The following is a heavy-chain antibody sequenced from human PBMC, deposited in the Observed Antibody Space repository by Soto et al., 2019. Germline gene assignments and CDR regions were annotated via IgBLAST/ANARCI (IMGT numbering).Heavy chain of an antibody. CDR2: ISGDGGST. CDR3: AKVLVGATELYYYYGMDV. D-gene: IGHD1-26*01. CDR1: GFTFDDYA. J-gene: IGHJ6*02. Sequence: GGSLRLSCAASGFTFDDYAMHLVRQAPGTGLEWVSLISGDGGSTYYADSVKGRFTISRDNSKNSLYLQMNSLRTEDTALYYCAKVLVGATELYYYYGMDVWGQGTTVTVSS. V-gene: IGHV3-43*02.